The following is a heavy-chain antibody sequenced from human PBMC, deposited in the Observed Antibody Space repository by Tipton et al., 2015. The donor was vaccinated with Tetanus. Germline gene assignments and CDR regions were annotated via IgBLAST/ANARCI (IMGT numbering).Heavy chain of an antibody. J-gene: IGHJ6*02. CDR2: INPNSGGT. CDR1: GYTFTGYY. CDR3: ARTLRGTTRVGFQYLSYYRMDV. Sequence: QSGAEVKKPGASVKVSCKVSGYTFTGYYMHWVRQAPGQGLEWMGWINPNSGGTNYAQKFQGRVTMTRDTSMSTAFMEVTRLGSEDTAIYYCARTLRGTTRVGFQYLSYYRMDVWGQGTTVTVSS. V-gene: IGHV1-2*02. D-gene: IGHD4-17*01.